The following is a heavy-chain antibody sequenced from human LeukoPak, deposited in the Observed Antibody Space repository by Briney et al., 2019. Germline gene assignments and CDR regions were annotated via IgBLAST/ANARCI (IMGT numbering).Heavy chain of an antibody. D-gene: IGHD3-10*01. Sequence: GGSLRLSCAASGFTFSNYGMHWVRQAPGKGLEWVAFIQFDGSNKYYADSVKGRFTISRDNSKNTLYLQMNSLRAEDTAVYYCARDLGGYYYYYMDVWGKGTTVTVSS. J-gene: IGHJ6*03. V-gene: IGHV3-30*02. CDR1: GFTFSNYG. CDR2: IQFDGSNK. CDR3: ARDLGGYYYYYMDV.